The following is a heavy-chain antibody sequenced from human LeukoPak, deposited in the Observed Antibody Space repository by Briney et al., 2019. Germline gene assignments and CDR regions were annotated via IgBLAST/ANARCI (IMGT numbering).Heavy chain of an antibody. CDR3: ASFTRYDFWSGPFDY. D-gene: IGHD3-3*01. CDR2: IIPIFGTA. V-gene: IGHV1-69*05. Sequence: SVKVSCKASGGTFSSYAISWVRQAPGQGLEWMGRIIPIFGTANYAQKFQGRVTITTDESTSTAYMELSSLRSEDTAVYYCASFTRYDFWSGPFDYWGQGTLVTVSS. CDR1: GGTFSSYA. J-gene: IGHJ4*02.